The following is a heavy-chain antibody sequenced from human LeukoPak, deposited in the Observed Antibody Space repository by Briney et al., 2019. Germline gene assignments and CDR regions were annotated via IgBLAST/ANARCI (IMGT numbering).Heavy chain of an antibody. D-gene: IGHD2-2*01. Sequence: SETLSLTCAVYGGSFSGYHWSWIRQPPGKGLEWIGEINHSGSTNYNPSLKSRVTISVDMSKNPFSLKLTSVTAADTAVYYCASRYHPPAAMAASSSWFDPWGQGTLVTDSS. V-gene: IGHV4-34*01. J-gene: IGHJ5*02. CDR1: GGSFSGYH. CDR3: ASRYHPPAAMAASSSWFDP. CDR2: INHSGST.